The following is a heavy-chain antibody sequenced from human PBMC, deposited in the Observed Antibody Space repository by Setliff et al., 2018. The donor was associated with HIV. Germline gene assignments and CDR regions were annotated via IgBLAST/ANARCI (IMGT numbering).Heavy chain of an antibody. Sequence: SETLSLTCTVSGGSISSGSYFWTWIRQPPGKGLEWIGEINHSGSTNYNPSLKSRVTISVDTSKSQFSLKLSSVTAADTALYYCARGSDYIWGNYRFPFDYWGQGTLVTVSS. CDR2: INHSGST. D-gene: IGHD3-16*02. J-gene: IGHJ4*02. CDR3: ARGSDYIWGNYRFPFDY. CDR1: GGSISSGSYF. V-gene: IGHV4-39*07.